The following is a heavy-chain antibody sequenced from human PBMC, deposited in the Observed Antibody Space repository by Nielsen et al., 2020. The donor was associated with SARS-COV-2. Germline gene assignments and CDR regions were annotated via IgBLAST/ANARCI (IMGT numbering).Heavy chain of an antibody. CDR3: ARTSFTPDAFDI. CDR2: ITSSSSYI. D-gene: IGHD2-2*01. V-gene: IGHV3-11*06. CDR1: GFTFSDYY. Sequence: GESLKISCAASGFTFSDYYMSWIRQAPGKGLEWVSSITSSSSYIYYADSVKGRFTISRDNAKNSLYLQMNSLRAEDTAVYYCARTSFTPDAFDIWGQGTMVTVSS. J-gene: IGHJ3*02.